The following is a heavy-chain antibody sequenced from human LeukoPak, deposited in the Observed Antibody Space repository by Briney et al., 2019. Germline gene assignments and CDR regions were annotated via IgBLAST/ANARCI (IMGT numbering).Heavy chain of an antibody. CDR2: INHSGST. CDR3: ARGIVGATL. V-gene: IGHV4-34*01. D-gene: IGHD1-26*01. Sequence: PSETLSLTCAVYGGSFSGYYWSWIRQPPGKGLEWIGEINHSGSTNYNPSLKSRVTISVDTSKNQFSLKLSSVTATDTAVYYCARGIVGATLWGQGTLVTVSS. CDR1: GGSFSGYY. J-gene: IGHJ4*02.